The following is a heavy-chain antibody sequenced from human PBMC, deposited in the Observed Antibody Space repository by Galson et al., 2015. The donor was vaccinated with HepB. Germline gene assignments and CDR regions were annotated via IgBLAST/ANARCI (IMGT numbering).Heavy chain of an antibody. V-gene: IGHV1-18*04. J-gene: IGHJ6*03. CDR2: ISAYNGNT. D-gene: IGHD2-15*01. Sequence: SVKVSCKASGYTFTSYGISWVRQAPGQGLEWMGWISAYNGNTNYAQKLQGRVTMTTDTSTSTAYMELRSLRSDDTAVYYCARIGSWSTYPYYYYYMDVWGKGTTVTVSS. CDR3: ARIGSWSTYPYYYYYMDV. CDR1: GYTFTSYG.